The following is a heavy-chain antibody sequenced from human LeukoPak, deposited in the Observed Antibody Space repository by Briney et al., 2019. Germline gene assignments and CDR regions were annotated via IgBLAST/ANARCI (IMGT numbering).Heavy chain of an antibody. Sequence: ASVKVSCKASGHTFTSYAMHWVRQAPGQRLEWMGWISGYNGYTNYAQRFQFRVTMTTDTSTSTAYMELRSLTSDDTAVYYCARDKAVTTELTQYFHHWGQGTLVTVSS. CDR1: GHTFTSYA. CDR2: ISGYNGYT. J-gene: IGHJ1*01. CDR3: ARDKAVTTELTQYFHH. D-gene: IGHD4-11*01. V-gene: IGHV1-3*01.